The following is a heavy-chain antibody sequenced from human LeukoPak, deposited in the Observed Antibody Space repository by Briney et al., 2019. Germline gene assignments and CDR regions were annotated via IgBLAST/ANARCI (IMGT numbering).Heavy chain of an antibody. CDR3: ARDGDYDSSGYDY. Sequence: PGGSLRLSCAASGFTFSSYEMNWVRQAPGKGLEWVSYISSSSSTIYYADSVKGRFTISRDNAKNSLYLQMNSLRAEDTAVYYCARDGDYDSSGYDYWGQGTLVTVSS. J-gene: IGHJ4*02. CDR2: ISSSSSTI. D-gene: IGHD3-22*01. CDR1: GFTFSSYE. V-gene: IGHV3-48*03.